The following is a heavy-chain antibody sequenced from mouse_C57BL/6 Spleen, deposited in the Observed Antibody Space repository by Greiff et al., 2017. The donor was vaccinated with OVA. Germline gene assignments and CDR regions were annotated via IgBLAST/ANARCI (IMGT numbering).Heavy chain of an antibody. J-gene: IGHJ4*01. D-gene: IGHD1-1*02. CDR1: GYAFSSSW. V-gene: IGHV1-82*01. CDR3: ARGVLSYAMDY. CDR2: IYPGDGDT. Sequence: VKLMESGPELVKPGASVKISCKASGYAFSSSWMNWVKQRPGKGLEWIGRIYPGDGDTNYNGKFKGKATLTADKSSSTAYMQLSSLTSEDSAVYFCARGVLSYAMDYWGQGTSGTVSS.